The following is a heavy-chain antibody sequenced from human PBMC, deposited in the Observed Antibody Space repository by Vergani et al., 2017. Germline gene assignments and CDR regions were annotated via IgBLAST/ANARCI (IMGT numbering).Heavy chain of an antibody. V-gene: IGHV3-21*01. D-gene: IGHD3-3*01. CDR1: GFTVSSNY. J-gene: IGHJ4*02. Sequence: EVQLVESGGGLVQPGGSLRLSCAASGFTVSSNYMNWVRQAPGKGLEWVSSISSSSSYIYYADSVKGRFTISRDNAKNSLYLQMNSLRAEDTAVYYCARVGLLYDFWASGDYFDYWGQGTLVTVSS. CDR3: ARVGLLYDFWASGDYFDY. CDR2: ISSSSSYI.